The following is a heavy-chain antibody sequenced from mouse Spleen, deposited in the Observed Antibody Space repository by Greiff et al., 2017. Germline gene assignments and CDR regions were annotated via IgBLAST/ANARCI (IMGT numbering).Heavy chain of an antibody. CDR2: IYPGDGDT. V-gene: IGHV1-80*01. Sequence: VQLQQSGAELVRPGSSVKISCKASGYAFSSYWMNWVKQRPGQGLEWIGQIYPGDGDTNYNGKFKGKATLTADKSSSTAYMQLSSLTSEDSAVYFCARGGLGTRYFDVWGAGTTVTVSS. CDR1: GYAFSSYW. D-gene: IGHD2-13*01. CDR3: ARGGLGTRYFDV. J-gene: IGHJ1*01.